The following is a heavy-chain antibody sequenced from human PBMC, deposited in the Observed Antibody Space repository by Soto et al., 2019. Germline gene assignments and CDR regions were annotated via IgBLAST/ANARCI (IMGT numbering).Heavy chain of an antibody. D-gene: IGHD2-2*01. CDR1: GFTFSSYG. CDR3: ARENLGYCSSTSCPQDAFDI. J-gene: IGHJ3*02. V-gene: IGHV3-33*01. Sequence: GGSLRLSCAASGFTFSSYGMHWVRQAPGKGLEWVAVIWYDGSNKYYADSVKGRFTISRDNSKNTLYLRMNSLRAEDTAVYYCARENLGYCSSTSCPQDAFDIWGQGTMGTVSS. CDR2: IWYDGSNK.